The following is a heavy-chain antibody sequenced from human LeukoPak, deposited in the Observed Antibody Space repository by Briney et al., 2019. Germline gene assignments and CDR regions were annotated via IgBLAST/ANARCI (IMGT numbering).Heavy chain of an antibody. D-gene: IGHD3-22*01. CDR2: IYYSGST. CDR3: ARQTYYYDSSGYYYLWYYYMDV. Sequence: KASETLSLTCTVSGGSISSSSYYWGWIRQPPGKGLEWIGSIYYSGSTYYNPSLKSRVTISVDTSKNQFSLKLSSVTAADTAVYYCARQTYYYDSSGYYYLWYYYMDVWGKGTTVTVSS. V-gene: IGHV4-39*01. J-gene: IGHJ6*03. CDR1: GGSISSSSYY.